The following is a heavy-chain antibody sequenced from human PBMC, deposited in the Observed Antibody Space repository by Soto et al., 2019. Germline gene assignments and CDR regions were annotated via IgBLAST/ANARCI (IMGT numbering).Heavy chain of an antibody. V-gene: IGHV1-69*13. CDR1: GGTFSSYA. CDR2: IIPIFGTA. CDR3: ARDPPPYYGDYDYYYGMDV. Sequence: GASVKVSCKASGGTFSSYAISWVRQAPGQGLEWMGGIIPIFGTANYAQKFQGRVTITADESTSTAYMELSSLRSEDTAVYYCARDPPPYYGDYDYYYGMDVWGQGTTVTV. J-gene: IGHJ6*02. D-gene: IGHD4-17*01.